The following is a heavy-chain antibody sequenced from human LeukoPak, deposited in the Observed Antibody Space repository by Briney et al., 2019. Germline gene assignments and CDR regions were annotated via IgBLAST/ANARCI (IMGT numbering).Heavy chain of an antibody. D-gene: IGHD2-2*01. V-gene: IGHV1-2*02. CDR3: ARVPPLYCSSTSCYGDNWFDP. CDR2: INPNSGGT. J-gene: IGHJ5*02. CDR1: GYTFTGYY. Sequence: ASVKVSCKASGYTFTGYYMHWVRQAPGQGLEWMGWINPNSGGTNYAQKFQGRVTMTRDTSISTAYMELSRLRSDDTAVYYCARVPPLYCSSTSCYGDNWFDPWGQGTLVTVPS.